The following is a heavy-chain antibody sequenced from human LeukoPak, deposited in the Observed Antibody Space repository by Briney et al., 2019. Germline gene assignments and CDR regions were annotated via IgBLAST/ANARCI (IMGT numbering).Heavy chain of an antibody. V-gene: IGHV4-39*01. Sequence: SETLSLTCSVSGASISSGSNYCGWIRQPPGKGLEWIGSIYHSGSTYYNPSLKSRVTIAVETSKNQFSLKLSSVTAADTALYYCAKHYMGSSYNHGLDCWGQGTLVTVSS. D-gene: IGHD3-10*01. CDR2: IYHSGST. J-gene: IGHJ4*02. CDR3: AKHYMGSSYNHGLDC. CDR1: GASISSGSNY.